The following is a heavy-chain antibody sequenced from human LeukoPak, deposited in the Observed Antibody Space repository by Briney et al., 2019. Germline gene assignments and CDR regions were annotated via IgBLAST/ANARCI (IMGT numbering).Heavy chain of an antibody. V-gene: IGHV3-66*01. CDR2: IYIAGDT. CDR1: GFTVSSNY. D-gene: IGHD5-18*01. CDR3: ARGPTAIFKGPLDY. J-gene: IGHJ4*02. Sequence: QPGGSLRLSCAASGFTVSSNYMSWVRQAPGKGLEWVSVIYIAGDTYYADSVKGRFTISRDNSKNTLYLQMNSLRAGDTAVYYCARGPTAIFKGPLDYWGQGTLVTVSS.